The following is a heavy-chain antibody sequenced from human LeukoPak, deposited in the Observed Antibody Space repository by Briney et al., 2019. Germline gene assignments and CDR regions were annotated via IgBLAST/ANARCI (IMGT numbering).Heavy chain of an antibody. Sequence: GGSLRLSSAASGFTFDDYAMHWVRQAPGKGLEWVSYISTGSSTTYYADSVKGRFTISRDNVENSLYLQMNSLRDEDTAVYYCARVAAGYSVNYFDYWGQGTLVTVSS. CDR3: ARVAAGYSVNYFDY. V-gene: IGHV3-48*02. D-gene: IGHD4-23*01. CDR1: GFTFDDYA. CDR2: ISTGSSTT. J-gene: IGHJ4*02.